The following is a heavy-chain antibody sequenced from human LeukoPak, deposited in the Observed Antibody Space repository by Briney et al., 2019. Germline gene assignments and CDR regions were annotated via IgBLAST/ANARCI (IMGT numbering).Heavy chain of an antibody. V-gene: IGHV1-2*02. J-gene: IGHJ6*03. D-gene: IGHD3-3*01. CDR1: GYTLTGYY. CDR3: KREDYDFWSGYSGHYMDV. CDR2: IHPNSGGT. Sequence: ASVKVSFKASGYTLTGYYMHWVRQARGQGLEWVGWIHPNSGGTNYAQKLQGRLTMTRDTTISTAYMELSRLRSDDTAVYYCKREDYDFWSGYSGHYMDVWGKGTTVTVSS.